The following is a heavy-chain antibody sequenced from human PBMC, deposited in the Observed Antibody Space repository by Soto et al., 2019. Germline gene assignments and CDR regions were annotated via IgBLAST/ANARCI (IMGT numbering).Heavy chain of an antibody. CDR2: ISYDGSNK. Sequence: PGGSLRLSCAASGFTFSSYGMHWVRQAPGKGLEWVAVISYDGSNKYYADSVKGRFTISRDNSKNTLYLQMNSLRAEDTAVYYCAKDRTYYDFWSAFDYWGQGTLVTVSS. D-gene: IGHD3-3*01. CDR3: AKDRTYYDFWSAFDY. V-gene: IGHV3-30*18. CDR1: GFTFSSYG. J-gene: IGHJ4*02.